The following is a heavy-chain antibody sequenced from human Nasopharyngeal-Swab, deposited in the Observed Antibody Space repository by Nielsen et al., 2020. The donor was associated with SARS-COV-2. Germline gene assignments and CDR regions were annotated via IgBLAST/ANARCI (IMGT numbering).Heavy chain of an antibody. D-gene: IGHD3-22*01. J-gene: IGHJ3*02. CDR1: GYTFTSYY. CDR2: INPSGGST. CDR3: AGALGDYYTSSVATGPNAFDI. Sequence: ASSLVSSKASGYTFTSYYTLCLRHPPRQGLQWMGIINPSGGSTSYEQNCQGRVTITRDTSTSTVYMEQISLRSEDTAVYYCAGALGDYYTSSVATGPNAFDIWGQGTMVTVSS. V-gene: IGHV1-46*01.